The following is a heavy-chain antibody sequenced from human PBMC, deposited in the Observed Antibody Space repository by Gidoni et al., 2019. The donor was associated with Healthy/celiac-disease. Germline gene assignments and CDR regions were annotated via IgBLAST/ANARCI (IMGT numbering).Heavy chain of an antibody. Sequence: EVQLVESGGGLVQPGRSLRLSCAASGFTFDDYAMPWVRQAPGKGLEWVSGISWNSGSIDYADSVKGRFTISRDNAKNSLYLQMNSLRAEDTALYYCAKSAVRGVTYYYYYMDVWGKGTTVTVSS. J-gene: IGHJ6*03. CDR2: ISWNSGSI. CDR1: GFTFDDYA. CDR3: AKSAVRGVTYYYYYMDV. D-gene: IGHD3-10*01. V-gene: IGHV3-9*01.